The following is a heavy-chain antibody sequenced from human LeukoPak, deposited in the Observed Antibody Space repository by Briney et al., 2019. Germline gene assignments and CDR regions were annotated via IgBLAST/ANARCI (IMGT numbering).Heavy chain of an antibody. J-gene: IGHJ4*02. CDR1: GFTFSSYA. CDR3: VVAATEWLPLH. Sequence: GGSLRRSCAASGFTFSSYAMHWVRPAPSKGLEGVAVISYDGSNKYYADSVKGRFTISRDNSKNTLYLQMNSLRAEDTDVYYCVVAATEWLPLHWGQGTLVTVSS. D-gene: IGHD3-3*01. V-gene: IGHV3-30-3*01. CDR2: ISYDGSNK.